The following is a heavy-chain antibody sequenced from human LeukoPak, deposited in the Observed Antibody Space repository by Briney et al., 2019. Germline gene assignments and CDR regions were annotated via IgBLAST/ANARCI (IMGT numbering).Heavy chain of an antibody. Sequence: AGRSLRLSCAASGFTFSTYGMYWVRQAPGKGLEGGAVISYDGSNKYYADSVKGRFTISRDNSKNTLYLQMNSLRPEDTAVYYCAKDLSPLVWFVSGSDAFDIWGQGTMVTVSS. CDR1: GFTFSTYG. J-gene: IGHJ3*02. V-gene: IGHV3-30*18. CDR2: ISYDGSNK. CDR3: AKDLSPLVWFVSGSDAFDI. D-gene: IGHD3-10*01.